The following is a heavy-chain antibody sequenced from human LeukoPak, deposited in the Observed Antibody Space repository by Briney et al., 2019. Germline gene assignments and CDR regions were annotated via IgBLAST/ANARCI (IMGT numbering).Heavy chain of an antibody. CDR3: ARLYYDVWKGYYYFDY. V-gene: IGHV4-61*03. Sequence: PSETLSLTCTVSGGTANSGTYYRRWLRQPPGKVLECIGYMLESVSTNYDHSLKSRVTISVDTSRNYFSLKLSSVAAADTAVYYCARLYYDVWKGYYYFDYWGQGTLVTVSS. J-gene: IGHJ4*01. D-gene: IGHD3-3*01. CDR1: GGTANSGTYY. CDR2: MLESVST.